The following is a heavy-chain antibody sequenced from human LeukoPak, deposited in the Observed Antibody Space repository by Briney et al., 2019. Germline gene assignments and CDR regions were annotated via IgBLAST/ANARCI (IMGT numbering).Heavy chain of an antibody. Sequence: GASVKVSCKASGYTFTTYGISWVRQAPGQGLEWMGWISNSDTNYAQKLQGRVTMTTDTSTSTAYMELRSPRSDDTAVYYCARAGGSSSWYGRVVYYMDVWGKGTTVTVSS. V-gene: IGHV1-18*01. CDR2: ISNSDT. D-gene: IGHD6-13*01. CDR3: ARAGGSSSWYGRVVYYMDV. J-gene: IGHJ6*03. CDR1: GYTFTTYG.